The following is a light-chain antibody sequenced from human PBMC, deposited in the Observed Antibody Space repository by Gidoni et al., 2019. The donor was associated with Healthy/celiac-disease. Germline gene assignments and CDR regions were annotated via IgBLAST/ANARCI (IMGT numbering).Light chain of an antibody. CDR3: QSADSSGTPWV. CDR1: ALPKQY. J-gene: IGLJ3*02. Sequence: SYELTQPPSVSVSPGQTARIACSGDALPKQYACWYQQKPGQAPVLVLYKDSERPSGIPERFSGSSSGTTVTLTISGVQADDEADYYCQSADSSGTPWVFGGGTKLTVL. CDR2: KDS. V-gene: IGLV3-25*03.